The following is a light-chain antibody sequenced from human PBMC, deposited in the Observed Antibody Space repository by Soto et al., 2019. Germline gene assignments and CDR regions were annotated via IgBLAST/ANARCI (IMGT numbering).Light chain of an antibody. CDR2: GES. V-gene: IGKV3-15*01. CDR1: QSVSNN. Sequence: EIVMTQSPATLSVSPGERATLSCRASQSVSNNLAWYQQKPGQAPRLLIHGESTRATGIPARFSGSGSGTEFTLTISSLQSEDSAVYDCQQYNNWPHTFGQGTKLEIK. CDR3: QQYNNWPHT. J-gene: IGKJ2*01.